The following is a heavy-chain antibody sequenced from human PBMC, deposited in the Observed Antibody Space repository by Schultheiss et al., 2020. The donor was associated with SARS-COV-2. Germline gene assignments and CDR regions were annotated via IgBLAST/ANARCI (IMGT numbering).Heavy chain of an antibody. D-gene: IGHD5-12*01. CDR3: ARGDGYDKDPSNWYFDL. CDR2: IYYSGST. V-gene: IGHV4-59*08. J-gene: IGHJ2*01. CDR1: GGSISSYY. Sequence: SQTLSLTCTVSGGSISSYYWSWIRQPPGKGLEWIGYIYYSGSTNYNPSLKSRVTISADTSKNQFSLKLSSVTAADTAVYYCARGDGYDKDPSNWYFDLWGRGTLVTVSS.